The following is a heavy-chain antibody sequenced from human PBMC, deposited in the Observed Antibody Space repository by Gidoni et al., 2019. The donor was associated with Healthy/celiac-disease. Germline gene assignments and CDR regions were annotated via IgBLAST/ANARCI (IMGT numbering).Heavy chain of an antibody. V-gene: IGHV1-69*06. D-gene: IGHD3-22*01. J-gene: IGHJ6*02. CDR3: AIKYYYDSSGYQDYYYYYGMDV. CDR1: GGTFSSYA. CDR2: IIPIFGTA. Sequence: VQLGQSGAEGKKPGSSVKVSCKAAGGTFSSYATSGVRQAPGQGLEWMGGIIPIFGTANYAQKFQGRVTTTADKSTSTAYMELSSLRSEDTAVYYCAIKYYYDSSGYQDYYYYYGMDVWGQGTTVTVSS.